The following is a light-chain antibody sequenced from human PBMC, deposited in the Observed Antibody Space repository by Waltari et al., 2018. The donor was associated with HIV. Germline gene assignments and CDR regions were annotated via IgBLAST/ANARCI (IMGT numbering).Light chain of an antibody. Sequence: LTQPASVSGSPGQSITISCTGTSSDVGSYNLVSWYQQHPGKAPKLMIYEVSKRPSGVSNRFSGSKSGNTASLTISGLQAEDEADYYCCSYAGSSTVVFGGGTKLTVL. V-gene: IGLV2-23*02. CDR1: SSDVGSYNL. CDR2: EVS. CDR3: CSYAGSSTVV. J-gene: IGLJ2*01.